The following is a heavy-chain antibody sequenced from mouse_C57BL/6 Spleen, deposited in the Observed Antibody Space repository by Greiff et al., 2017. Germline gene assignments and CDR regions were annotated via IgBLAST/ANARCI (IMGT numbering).Heavy chain of an antibody. CDR2: INYDGSST. CDR3: ARDREAMDY. V-gene: IGHV5-16*01. J-gene: IGHJ4*01. Sequence: EVKLMESEGGLVQPGSSMKLSCTASGFTFSDSYMAWVRQVPEKGLEWVANINYDGSSTYYLDSLKSRFIISGDNAKNILYLQMSSLKSEDTATYYCARDREAMDYWGQGTSVTVSS. CDR1: GFTFSDSY.